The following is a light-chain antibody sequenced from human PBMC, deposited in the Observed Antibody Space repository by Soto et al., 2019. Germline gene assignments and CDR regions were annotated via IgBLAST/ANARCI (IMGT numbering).Light chain of an antibody. CDR2: WES. CDR3: QKYHSDPIT. J-gene: IGKJ5*01. CDR1: QSVLSSSNNKNF. Sequence: DFVMTQSPDSVAVSLGERATINFKSSQSVLSSSNNKNFLAWFQQKPGQPPKLLISWESTRESGVPDRFSGSGSGTDLNLTISRLQAEDLAIYYCQKYHSDPITCGQGTRLEIK. V-gene: IGKV4-1*01.